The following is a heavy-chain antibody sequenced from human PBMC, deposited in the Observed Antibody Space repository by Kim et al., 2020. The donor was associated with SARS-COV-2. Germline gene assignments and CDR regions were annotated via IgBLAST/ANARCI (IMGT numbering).Heavy chain of an antibody. CDR3: ARDSSSWYGRGGYYYGMDV. CDR1: GGTFSSYA. J-gene: IGHJ6*02. Sequence: SVKASCKASGGTFSSYAISWVRQAPGQGLEWMGGIIPIFGTANYAQKFQGRVTITADESTSTAYMELSSLRSEDTAVYYCARDSSSWYGRGGYYYGMDVWGQGTTVTVSS. V-gene: IGHV1-69*13. D-gene: IGHD6-13*01. CDR2: IIPIFGTA.